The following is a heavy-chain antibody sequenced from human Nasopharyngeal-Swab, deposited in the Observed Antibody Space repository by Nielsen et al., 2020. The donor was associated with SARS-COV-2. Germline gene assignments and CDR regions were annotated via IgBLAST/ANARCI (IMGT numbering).Heavy chain of an antibody. CDR3: TTDPDSIPLKPVVIN. J-gene: IGHJ4*02. Sequence: GESLKISCAASGLTFSNAWMSWVRQAPGKGLEWVGHIKSKTDGGTTDYAAPVKGRFAISRDDSKNKLYLQMNSLKTEDTAVYYCTTDPDSIPLKPVVINWGQGTLVTVSS. CDR2: IKSKTDGGTT. CDR1: GLTFSNAW. D-gene: IGHD3-22*01. V-gene: IGHV3-15*01.